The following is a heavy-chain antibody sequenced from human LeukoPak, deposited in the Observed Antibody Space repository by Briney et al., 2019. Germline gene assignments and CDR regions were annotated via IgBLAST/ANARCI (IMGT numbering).Heavy chain of an antibody. CDR3: ARASYSSGWYADY. CDR1: GFTFSDYY. V-gene: IGHV3-11*06. CDR2: ISGSSAYT. Sequence: GGSLRLSCVGSGFTFSDYYMTWIRQAPGKGLEWVSYISGSSAYTNYADSVKGRFTISRDNAKNSLYLQMNSLRAEDTAVYYCARASYSSGWYADYWGQGTRVTVSS. D-gene: IGHD6-19*01. J-gene: IGHJ4*02.